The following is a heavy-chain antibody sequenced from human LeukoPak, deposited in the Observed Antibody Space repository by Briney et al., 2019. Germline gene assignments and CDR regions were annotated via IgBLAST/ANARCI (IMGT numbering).Heavy chain of an antibody. Sequence: GGSLRLSCADSGFTFSSYWMHWVRQAPGKGLVWVSCIKSYADGSGTTYADSVKGRFTISRDDARNTVYLQINSLRAEDTAVYYCARDSTYTMDLWGRGTTVTVSS. D-gene: IGHD2/OR15-2a*01. CDR3: ARDSTYTMDL. CDR1: GFTFSSYW. J-gene: IGHJ6*02. CDR2: IKSYADGSGT. V-gene: IGHV3-74*03.